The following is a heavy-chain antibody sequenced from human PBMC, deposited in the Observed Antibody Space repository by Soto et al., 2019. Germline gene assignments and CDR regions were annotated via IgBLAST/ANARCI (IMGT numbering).Heavy chain of an antibody. Sequence: GVSLRLSCAASGFTFSSYGMHWVRQAPGKGLEWVAVIWYDGSNKYYADSVKGRFTISRDNSKNTLYLQMNSLRAEDTAVYYCAVANYDFWSGYSIGDPWGQGTLVTVSS. CDR3: AVANYDFWSGYSIGDP. D-gene: IGHD3-3*01. V-gene: IGHV3-33*01. CDR1: GFTFSSYG. CDR2: IWYDGSNK. J-gene: IGHJ5*02.